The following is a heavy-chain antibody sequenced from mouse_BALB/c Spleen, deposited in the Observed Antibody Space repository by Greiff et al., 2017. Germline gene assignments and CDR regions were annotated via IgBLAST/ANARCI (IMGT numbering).Heavy chain of an antibody. J-gene: IGHJ3*01. Sequence: EVKLMESGGDLVKPGGSLKLSCAASGFTFSSYGMSWVRQTPDKRLEWVATISSGGSYTYYPDSVKGRFTISRDNAKNTLYLQMSSLKSEDTAMYYCARDDRSSWFAYWGQGTLVTVSA. CDR2: ISSGGSYT. D-gene: IGHD2-14*01. CDR1: GFTFSSYG. CDR3: ARDDRSSWFAY. V-gene: IGHV5-6*01.